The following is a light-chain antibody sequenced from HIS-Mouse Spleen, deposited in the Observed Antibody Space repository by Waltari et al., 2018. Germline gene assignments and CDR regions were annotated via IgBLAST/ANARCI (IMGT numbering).Light chain of an antibody. CDR3: MQGTHWPFT. Sequence: DVVITQSPLSLPVTLGQPASISCRSSQSLVHSDGNTYLNWSHQRPGQSPRRLIYKVSNRDSGVPDRFSGSGSGTDFTLKISRVEAEDVGVYYCMQGTHWPFTFGPGTKVDIK. CDR1: QSLVHSDGNTY. V-gene: IGKV2-30*02. J-gene: IGKJ3*01. CDR2: KVS.